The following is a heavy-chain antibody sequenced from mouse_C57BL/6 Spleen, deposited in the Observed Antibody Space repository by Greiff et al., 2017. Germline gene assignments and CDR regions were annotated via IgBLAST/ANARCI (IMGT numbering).Heavy chain of an antibody. CDR3: TRGVYGNYGWYFDV. J-gene: IGHJ1*03. V-gene: IGHV1-15*01. D-gene: IGHD2-1*01. Sequence: VQLVESGAELVRPGASVTLSCKASGYTFTDYEMHWVKQTPVHGLEWIGAIDPETGGTAYNQKFKGKAILTADKSSSTAYMELRSLTSEDSAVYYCTRGVYGNYGWYFDVWGTGTTVTVSS. CDR1: GYTFTDYE. CDR2: IDPETGGT.